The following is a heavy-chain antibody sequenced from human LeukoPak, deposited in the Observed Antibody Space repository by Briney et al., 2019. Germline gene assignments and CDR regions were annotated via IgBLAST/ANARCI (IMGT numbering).Heavy chain of an antibody. V-gene: IGHV4-4*09. CDR3: ARLWRSSGSPTAFDI. CDR1: GGSTSSYY. Sequence: SETLSLTCNVPGGSTSSYYWSWIRQPPGKGLEWIGYISTSGSTNYNPSLKSRVTISVDTSKNQFSLKLSSVTVADTAVYYCARLWRSSGSPTAFDIWGQGTMGTVSS. CDR2: ISTSGST. J-gene: IGHJ3*02. D-gene: IGHD1-26*01.